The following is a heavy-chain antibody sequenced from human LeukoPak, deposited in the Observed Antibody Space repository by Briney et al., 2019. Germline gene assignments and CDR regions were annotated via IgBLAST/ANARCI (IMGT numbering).Heavy chain of an antibody. D-gene: IGHD3-10*01. CDR3: ARVSVFYGSGGYGMDV. Sequence: GGSLRLSCAASGFSFTTYAMFWVRQAPGKGLEYVSAITNDGSSTYYADSVKGRFTISRDNSKNTLYLQMGGLRAEDMALYYCARVSVFYGSGGYGMDVWGQGTTVTVSS. CDR2: ITNDGSST. V-gene: IGHV3-64*02. CDR1: GFSFTTYA. J-gene: IGHJ6*02.